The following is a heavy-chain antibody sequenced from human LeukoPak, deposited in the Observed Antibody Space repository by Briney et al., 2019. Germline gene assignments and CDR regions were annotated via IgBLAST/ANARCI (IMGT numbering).Heavy chain of an antibody. Sequence: GESLKISCKASGYNFPSYWIGWVRQMPGKGLEWMGIIYPGDSDTRYNPSFQGQVTISADKSISTAYLQWSSLTASDTAMYYCARQVPGCSGGSCYSGWFDPWGQGTLVTVSS. CDR2: IYPGDSDT. J-gene: IGHJ5*02. D-gene: IGHD2-15*01. CDR1: GYNFPSYW. CDR3: ARQVPGCSGGSCYSGWFDP. V-gene: IGHV5-51*01.